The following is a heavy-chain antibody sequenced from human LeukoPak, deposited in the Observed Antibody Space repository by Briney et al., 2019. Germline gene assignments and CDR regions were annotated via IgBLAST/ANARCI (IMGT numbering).Heavy chain of an antibody. V-gene: IGHV3-30*18. CDR1: GFTFSSYG. CDR2: ISYDGSNK. D-gene: IGHD5-24*01. J-gene: IGHJ4*02. CDR3: AKNEEMATINY. Sequence: GGSLRLSCAVSGFTFSSYGMRWVRQAPGKGLEWVAVISYDGSNKYYADSVKGRFTISRDNSKNTLYLQMNSLRAEDTAVYYCAKNEEMATINYWGQGTLVTVSS.